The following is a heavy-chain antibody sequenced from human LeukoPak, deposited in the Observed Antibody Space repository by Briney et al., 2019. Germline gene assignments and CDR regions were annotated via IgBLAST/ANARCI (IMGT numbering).Heavy chain of an antibody. Sequence: SETLSLTCTVSGDSISSDYWSWIRQPPGKGLEWIGYVYYSGSTNYNPSLKSRVTISVDTSKNQFSLKLSSVTAADTAVYYCARHSAVTTFIFDYWGQGTLVTVSS. CDR1: GDSISSDY. J-gene: IGHJ4*02. CDR3: ARHSAVTTFIFDY. CDR2: VYYSGST. V-gene: IGHV4-59*01. D-gene: IGHD4-17*01.